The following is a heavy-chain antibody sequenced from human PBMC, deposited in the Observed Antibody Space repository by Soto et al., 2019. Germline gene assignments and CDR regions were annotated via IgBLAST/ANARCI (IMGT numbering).Heavy chain of an antibody. CDR1: GFTFSDYY. V-gene: IGHV3-11*01. D-gene: IGHD3-22*01. J-gene: IGHJ5*02. CDR3: ARDRGYYDSSGYYRT. Sequence: LRLSCAASGFTFSDYYMSWIRQAPGKGLEWVSYISSSGGTIYYADSVKGRFTISRDNAKNSLYLQMNSLRAEDTAVYYCARDRGYYDSSGYYRTWGQGTLVTVSS. CDR2: ISSSGGTI.